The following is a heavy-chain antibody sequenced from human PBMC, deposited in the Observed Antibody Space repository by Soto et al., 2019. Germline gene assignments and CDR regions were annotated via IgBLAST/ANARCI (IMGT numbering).Heavy chain of an antibody. CDR2: IYRTGST. CDR3: ARRDPGTSVDY. V-gene: IGHV4-4*02. CDR1: GGSFTSNNW. Sequence: SETLSLTCAVSGGSFTSNNWWTWVRQPPGQGLEWIGEIYRTGSTNYNPSLKSRVTISLDKSENQFSLKVTSLTAADTAVYYCARRDPGTSVDYWGKGTLVKVSS. D-gene: IGHD1-7*01. J-gene: IGHJ4*02.